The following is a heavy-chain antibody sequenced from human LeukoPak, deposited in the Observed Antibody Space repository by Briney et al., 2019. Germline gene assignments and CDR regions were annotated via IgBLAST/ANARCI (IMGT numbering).Heavy chain of an antibody. J-gene: IGHJ4*02. V-gene: IGHV4-38-2*01. Sequence: SETLSLTCAVSGYSISSGYYWGWIRQPPGKGLEWTGSIYHSGSTYYNPSLKSRVTISVDTSKNQFSLKLSSVTAADTAVYYCARLLTTTVTTSVFDYWGLGTLVTVSS. D-gene: IGHD4-11*01. CDR3: ARLLTTTVTTSVFDY. CDR1: GYSISSGYY. CDR2: IYHSGST.